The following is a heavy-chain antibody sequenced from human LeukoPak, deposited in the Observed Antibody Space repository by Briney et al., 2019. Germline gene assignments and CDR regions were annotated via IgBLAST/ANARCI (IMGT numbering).Heavy chain of an antibody. Sequence: ASVKVSCKASGYTFIGYYMHWMRQAPGQGLEWMGWINPNSGGANYAQKFQGRVTMTRDTSISTAYMELSRLRSDDTAVYYCARGERDGYKIFDYWGQGTLVTVSS. D-gene: IGHD5-24*01. CDR1: GYTFIGYY. CDR3: ARGERDGYKIFDY. CDR2: INPNSGGA. V-gene: IGHV1-2*02. J-gene: IGHJ4*02.